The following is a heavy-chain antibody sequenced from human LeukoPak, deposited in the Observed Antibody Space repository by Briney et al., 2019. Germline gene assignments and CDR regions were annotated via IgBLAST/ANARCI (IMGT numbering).Heavy chain of an antibody. CDR1: GGSISSYY. Sequence: SETPSLTCTVSGGSISSYYWSWIRQPPGKGLEWIGYIYYSGSTNYNPSLKSRVTISVDTSKNQFSLKLSSVTAADTAVYYCARSLPYSSGWFYVDYWGQGTLVTVSS. J-gene: IGHJ4*02. CDR3: ARSLPYSSGWFYVDY. V-gene: IGHV4-59*08. D-gene: IGHD6-19*01. CDR2: IYYSGST.